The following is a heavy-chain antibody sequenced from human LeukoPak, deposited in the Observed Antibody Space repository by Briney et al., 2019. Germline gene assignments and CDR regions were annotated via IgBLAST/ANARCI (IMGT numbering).Heavy chain of an antibody. V-gene: IGHV3-23*01. CDR3: AIMHGYYDGSGYWVQ. CDR1: GFTFGSYG. Sequence: GGFLRLSCAASGFTFGSYGMSWVRQAPGKGLEWVSFITPNADGTSYADSVEGRFTISRDNPRNTLYMQMNSLRDEDTALYYCAIMHGYYDGSGYWVQWGQGTLVTVSS. CDR2: ITPNADGT. D-gene: IGHD3-22*01. J-gene: IGHJ1*01.